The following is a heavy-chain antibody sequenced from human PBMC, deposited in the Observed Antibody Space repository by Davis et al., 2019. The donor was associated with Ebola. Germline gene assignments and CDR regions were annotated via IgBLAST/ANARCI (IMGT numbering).Heavy chain of an antibody. CDR2: ISYDGSNK. V-gene: IGHV3-30-3*01. J-gene: IGHJ1*01. Sequence: GESLKISCAASGFTFSSYAMHWVRQAPGKGLEWVAVISYDGSNKYYADSVKGRFTISRDNSKNTLYLQMNSLRAEDTAVYYCAPGYCSGGSCYSEYFQHWGQGTLVTVSS. CDR3: APGYCSGGSCYSEYFQH. D-gene: IGHD2-15*01. CDR1: GFTFSSYA.